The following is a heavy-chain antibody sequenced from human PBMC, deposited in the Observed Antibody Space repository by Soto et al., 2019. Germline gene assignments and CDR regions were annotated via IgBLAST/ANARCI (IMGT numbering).Heavy chain of an antibody. CDR1: GGSIRSSSYY. V-gene: IGHV4-39*01. D-gene: IGHD3-10*01. CDR3: ATLPDWGSGSN. CDR2: IYYSGNT. J-gene: IGHJ4*02. Sequence: QLQLQESGPGLVKPSETLSLTCTVSGGSIRSSSYYWGWIRQSPGRGLEWIGNIYYSGNTYYNSSLKSRGTISIDTSKNQFSLKLSSVTAADTAVYYCATLPDWGSGSNWGQGTLVTVSS.